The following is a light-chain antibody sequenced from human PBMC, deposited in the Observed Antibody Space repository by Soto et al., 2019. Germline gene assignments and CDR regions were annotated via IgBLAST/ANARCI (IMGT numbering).Light chain of an antibody. V-gene: IGKV3-15*01. CDR1: QSVGSS. Sequence: EVVMTQSPATLSVSPGAGVTLSCRASQSVGSSLAWFQHNPGQTPSLLFYGASTGATGLPARFGGSGSGTKFTHSISSLQSEDFEVYDGKQYNYWPITFGQGPRLEI. J-gene: IGKJ5*01. CDR2: GAS. CDR3: KQYNYWPIT.